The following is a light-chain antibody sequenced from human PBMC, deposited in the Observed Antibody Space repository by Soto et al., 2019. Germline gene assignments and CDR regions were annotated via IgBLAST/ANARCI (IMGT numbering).Light chain of an antibody. CDR2: QDS. CDR1: KLGEKY. CDR3: QAWDSSTVV. J-gene: IGLJ2*01. V-gene: IGLV3-1*01. Sequence: SYELTQPPSVSVSPGQTASITCSGDKLGEKYACWYQQKPGQSPVLVIYQDSKRPSGIPERFSGSNAGNTATLTICGTQAMDEADYFCQAWDSSTVVFGGGTKLAVL.